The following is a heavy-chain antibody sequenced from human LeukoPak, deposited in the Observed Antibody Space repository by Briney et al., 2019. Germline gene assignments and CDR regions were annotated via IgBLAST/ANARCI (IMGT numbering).Heavy chain of an antibody. J-gene: IGHJ4*02. CDR3: ANTRKSGGYSGSRGPFDY. D-gene: IGHD1-26*01. CDR2: ISGSGGST. Sequence: PGGSLRLSCAASGFTFSSYAMSWVRQAPGKGLEWVSAISGSGGSTYYADAVKGWFTISRDKSKNTLYLQMSSLRAEDTAVYYCANTRKSGGYSGSRGPFDYWGQGTLVTVSS. V-gene: IGHV3-23*01. CDR1: GFTFSSYA.